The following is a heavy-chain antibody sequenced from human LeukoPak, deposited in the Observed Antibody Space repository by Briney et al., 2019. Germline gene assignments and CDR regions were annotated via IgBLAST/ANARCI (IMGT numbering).Heavy chain of an antibody. V-gene: IGHV1-2*02. D-gene: IGHD3-22*01. Sequence: ASVKVSCKASGYTFTSYYMHWVRQAPGQGLEWMGWINPNSGGTNYAQKFQGRVTMTRDTSISTAYMELSRLRSDDTAVYYCARDQGYYDSSGSGYYYMDVWGKGTTVTISS. J-gene: IGHJ6*03. CDR1: GYTFTSYY. CDR2: INPNSGGT. CDR3: ARDQGYYDSSGSGYYYMDV.